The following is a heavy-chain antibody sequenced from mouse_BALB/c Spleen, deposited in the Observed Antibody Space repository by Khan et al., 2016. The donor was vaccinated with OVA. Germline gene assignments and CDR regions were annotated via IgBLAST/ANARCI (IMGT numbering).Heavy chain of an antibody. D-gene: IGHD1-1*02. CDR2: INSGGHYT. Sequence: DVQLVESGGDLVKTGGSLKLSCAASGFTFSTYGMSWVRQTPDKRLEWVATINSGGHYTCYIDNMKGRFTISRDNAKNILYLQMTSLRSEDTAMYYCARLADYYNSEGFAYWGQGTLVTVSA. J-gene: IGHJ3*01. V-gene: IGHV5-6*01. CDR3: ARLADYYNSEGFAY. CDR1: GFTFSTYG.